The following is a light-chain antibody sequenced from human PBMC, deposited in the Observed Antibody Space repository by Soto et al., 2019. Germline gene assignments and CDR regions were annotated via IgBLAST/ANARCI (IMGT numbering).Light chain of an antibody. CDR3: ISYTSSSTWV. J-gene: IGLJ3*02. CDR2: AVS. Sequence: QSALTQPASVSGSPGQSITISCTGTSSDVGLYDYVSWYQQHPGKAPQLMIYAVSNRPSGVSNRFSASKSGNTASLFISGLQAEDEADYYCISYTSSSTWVFGGGTKVTVL. V-gene: IGLV2-14*01. CDR1: SSDVGLYDY.